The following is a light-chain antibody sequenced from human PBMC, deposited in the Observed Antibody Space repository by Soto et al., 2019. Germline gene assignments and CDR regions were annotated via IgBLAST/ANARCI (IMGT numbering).Light chain of an antibody. CDR1: QSISSN. Sequence: VMTQSPATLSLSPGESATLSCRASQSISSNLAWYQQKPCQAPRLLMFRTSSRATGFPARFSGSGSGTEFNPTISSLQSEDFGVYYCQQYNNWPRATCGGGTKVDIK. CDR2: RTS. CDR3: QQYNNWPRAT. V-gene: IGKV3-15*01. J-gene: IGKJ4*01.